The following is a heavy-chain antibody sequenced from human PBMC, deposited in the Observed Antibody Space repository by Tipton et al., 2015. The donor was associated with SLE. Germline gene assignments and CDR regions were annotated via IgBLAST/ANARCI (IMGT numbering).Heavy chain of an antibody. D-gene: IGHD6-19*01. CDR3: ARAGQWLYSDAFDI. CDR1: GGSISSGGYY. Sequence: TLSLTCTVSGGSISSGGYYWSWIRQHPGKGLEWIGYIFNSGSTYYNPSLKRRVTISLDTSKNQFSLKLSSVTAADTAVYYCARAGQWLYSDAFDIWGQGTMVTVSS. J-gene: IGHJ3*02. V-gene: IGHV4-31*03. CDR2: IFNSGST.